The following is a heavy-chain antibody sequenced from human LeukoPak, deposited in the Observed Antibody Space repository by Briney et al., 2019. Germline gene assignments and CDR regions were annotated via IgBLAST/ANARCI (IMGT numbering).Heavy chain of an antibody. V-gene: IGHV3-30*02. Sequence: PGGSLRLSCAASGFTFSSYGMHWVRQAPGKGLEWVAFIRYDGSNKYYADSVKGRFTISRDNSKNTLHLQMNSLRAEDTAVYYCARGLLQLELGDCWGQGTLVTVSS. CDR2: IRYDGSNK. CDR1: GFTFSSYG. CDR3: ARGLLQLELGDC. D-gene: IGHD1-7*01. J-gene: IGHJ4*02.